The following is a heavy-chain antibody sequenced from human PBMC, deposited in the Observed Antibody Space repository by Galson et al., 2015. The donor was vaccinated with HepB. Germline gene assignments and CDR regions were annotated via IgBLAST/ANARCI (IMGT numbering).Heavy chain of an antibody. CDR1: AASISSDYW. CDR3: ARGSDGNPSDY. CDR2: IKDGGIT. V-gene: IGHV4-4*02. J-gene: IGHJ4*02. D-gene: IGHD2-21*02. Sequence: SETLSLTCTVSAASISSDYWWSWVRQSPGKGLEWIGEIKDGGITNYNPSLKSRVTISVDTSKNQFFLKVSSVTAADTAVYYCARGSDGNPSDYWGQGTLVTVSS.